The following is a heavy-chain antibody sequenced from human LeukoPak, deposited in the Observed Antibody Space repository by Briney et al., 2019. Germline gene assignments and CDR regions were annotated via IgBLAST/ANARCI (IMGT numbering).Heavy chain of an antibody. V-gene: IGHV3-30-3*01. CDR1: GFTFSSYA. Sequence: GGSLRLSCAASGFTFSSYAMHWVRQAPGKGLEWVAVISYDGSNKYYADSVKGRFTISRDNSKNTLYLQMNSLRAEDTAVYYCAKDVGGYYFTYWSGCFDHWGQGTLVTVSS. CDR3: AKDVGGYYFTYWSGCFDH. J-gene: IGHJ4*02. D-gene: IGHD3-10*01. CDR2: ISYDGSNK.